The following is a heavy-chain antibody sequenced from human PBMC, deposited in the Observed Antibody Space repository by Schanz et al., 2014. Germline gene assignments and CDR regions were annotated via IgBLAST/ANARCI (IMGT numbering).Heavy chain of an antibody. J-gene: IGHJ4*02. CDR3: ARPRFDYGEVDY. CDR1: GFTVSSDH. CDR2: IATSSSTR. Sequence: EVQLVESGGGLVQPGRSLRLSCVVSGFTVSSDHMSWVRQVPGKGLEWVSYIATSSSTRHYADSVKGRVTISRDNAKNSVSLQMRRLRVEDTAVYYCARPRFDYGEVDYWGQGTLVTVSS. V-gene: IGHV3-48*01. D-gene: IGHD4-17*01.